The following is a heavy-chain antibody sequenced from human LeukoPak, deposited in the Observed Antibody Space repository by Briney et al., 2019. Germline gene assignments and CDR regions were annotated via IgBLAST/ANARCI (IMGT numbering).Heavy chain of an antibody. CDR2: IKSKTDGGTT. CDR1: GFTFSSYW. CDR3: QAFWSGYSPLDY. J-gene: IGHJ4*02. Sequence: GGSLRLSCAASGFTFSSYWMSWVRQAPGKGLEWVGRIKSKTDGGTTDYAAPVKGRFTISRDESKNTLYLQMNSLKIEDTAVYYCQAFWSGYSPLDYWGQGTLVTVYS. V-gene: IGHV3-15*01. D-gene: IGHD3-3*01.